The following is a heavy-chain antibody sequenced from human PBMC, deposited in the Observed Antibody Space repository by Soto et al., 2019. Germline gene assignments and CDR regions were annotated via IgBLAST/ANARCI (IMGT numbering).Heavy chain of an antibody. V-gene: IGHV4-4*02. D-gene: IGHD6-13*01. CDR3: ARERRRGSSWCHFDY. Sequence: SETLSLTCAVSGGSISSSNWWSWVRQPPGKGLEWIGEIYHSGSTNYNPSLKSRVTISVDKSKNQFSLKLSSVTAADTAVYYCARERRRGSSWCHFDYWGQGTLVTVSS. CDR2: IYHSGST. J-gene: IGHJ4*02. CDR1: GGSISSSNW.